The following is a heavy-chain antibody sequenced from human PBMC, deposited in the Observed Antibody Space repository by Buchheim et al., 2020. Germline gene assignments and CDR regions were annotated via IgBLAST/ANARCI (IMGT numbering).Heavy chain of an antibody. V-gene: IGHV3-23*01. CDR1: GFTFTTYA. CDR2: ISCSGGGT. D-gene: IGHD4-23*01. CDR3: VKGGGANGGGDS. J-gene: IGHJ4*02. Sequence: EVQLLDSGGGLVQPGGSLRLSCVASGFTFTTYAMSWVRQAPGKGLEWVSGISCSGGGTYFPDSVQGRFPISRDNSDHTLHLPMNSLTVEDTAVYYCVKGGGANGGGDSWGQGTL.